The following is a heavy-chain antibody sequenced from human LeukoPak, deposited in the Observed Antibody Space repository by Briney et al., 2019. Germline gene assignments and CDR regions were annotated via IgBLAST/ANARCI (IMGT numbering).Heavy chain of an antibody. CDR3: AKVSGGWYNYHGMDV. CDR2: LSGSGGST. CDR1: GFTFSSYA. J-gene: IGHJ6*04. V-gene: IGHV3-23*01. Sequence: GGSLRLSCAASGFTFSSYAMSWVRQAPEKGVGWVAALSGSGGSTYYADSVKGRFTISRDNSKNTLYLQVNSLRAEDTAVYYCAKVSGGWYNYHGMDVWGKGTTVTVSS. D-gene: IGHD6-19*01.